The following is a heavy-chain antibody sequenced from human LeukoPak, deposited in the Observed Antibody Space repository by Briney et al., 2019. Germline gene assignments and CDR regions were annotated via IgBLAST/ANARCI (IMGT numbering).Heavy chain of an antibody. D-gene: IGHD2-15*01. CDR1: GYSFTSYW. J-gene: IGHJ4*01. V-gene: IGHV5-51*01. Sequence: GESLKISCNGSGYSFTSYWIGWVRQMPGKGLEWMGIIYPGDSDTRYSPSFQGQVTISANKSISTAYLQWSSLKASDTAMYYCARLDVVVVAATTFVYWGPGTLVT. CDR2: IYPGDSDT. CDR3: ARLDVVVVAATTFVY.